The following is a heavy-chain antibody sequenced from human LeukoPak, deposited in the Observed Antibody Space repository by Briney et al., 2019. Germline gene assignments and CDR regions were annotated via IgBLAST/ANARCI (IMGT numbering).Heavy chain of an antibody. D-gene: IGHD3-22*01. CDR2: ISGSGGST. CDR3: AKEEGYYYDSSGYADY. J-gene: IGHJ4*02. Sequence: PGGSLRLSCAASGFTFSSYAMSGVRQAPGKGLEWVSAISGSGGSTYYADSVKGRFTISRDNSRNTLYLQMNSLRAEDTAVYYCAKEEGYYYDSSGYADYWGQGTLVTVSS. V-gene: IGHV3-23*01. CDR1: GFTFSSYA.